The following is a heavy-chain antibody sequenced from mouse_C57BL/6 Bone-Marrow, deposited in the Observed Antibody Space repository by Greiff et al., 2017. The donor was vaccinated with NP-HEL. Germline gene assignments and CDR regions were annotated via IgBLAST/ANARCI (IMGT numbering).Heavy chain of an antibody. J-gene: IGHJ2*01. Sequence: QVQLQQPGAELVKPGASVKLSCKASGYTFTSYWMQWVKQRPGQGLEWIGEIDPSDSYTNYNQKFKGKATLTVDTSSSTAYMQLSSLTSEDSAVYYCARETPVVATFDYWGQGTTLTVSS. V-gene: IGHV1-50*01. CDR1: GYTFTSYW. D-gene: IGHD1-1*01. CDR3: ARETPVVATFDY. CDR2: IDPSDSYT.